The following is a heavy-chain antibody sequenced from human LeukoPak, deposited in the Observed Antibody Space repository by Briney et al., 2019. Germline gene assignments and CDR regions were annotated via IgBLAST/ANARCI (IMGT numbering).Heavy chain of an antibody. CDR1: GFTVSSNY. V-gene: IGHV3-53*01. CDR2: IYSGGST. D-gene: IGHD5-18*01. CDR3: AKDGTAMGPYYFDY. Sequence: QAGGSLRLSCAASGFTVSSNYMSWVRQAPGKGLEWVSVIYSGGSTYYADSVKGRFTISRDNSKNTLYLQMNSLRAEDTAVYYCAKDGTAMGPYYFDYWGQGTLVTVSS. J-gene: IGHJ4*02.